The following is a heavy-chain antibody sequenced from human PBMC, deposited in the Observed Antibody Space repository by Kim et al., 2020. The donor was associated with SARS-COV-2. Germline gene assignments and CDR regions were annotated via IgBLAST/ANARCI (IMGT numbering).Heavy chain of an antibody. CDR1: GGSLSGFR. J-gene: IGHJ5*02. CDR2: IDHSGGA. V-gene: IGHV4-34*01. D-gene: IGHD6-6*01. CDR3: ARYAYTSSSGWFDT. Sequence: SETLSLTCAVFGGSLSGFRWSWIRQTPGKGLEWLGEIDHSGGAEYNPSLRSRVTMSVDAAESQFSLKLTSVTAADTAVYDCARYAYTSSSGWFDTWGQGVLVTVSS.